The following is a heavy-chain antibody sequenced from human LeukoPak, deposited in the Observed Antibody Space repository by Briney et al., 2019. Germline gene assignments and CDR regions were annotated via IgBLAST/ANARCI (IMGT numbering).Heavy chain of an antibody. Sequence: QPGGSLRLSCAASGFTFSSHEMNWVRQAPGKGLEWVSYISSSGSTIYYADSVKGRFTISRDNAKNSLYLQMNSLRAEDTAVYYCARDVGASSDYFDYWGQGTLVTVSS. J-gene: IGHJ4*02. CDR1: GFTFSSHE. V-gene: IGHV3-48*03. CDR2: ISSSGSTI. CDR3: ARDVGASSDYFDY.